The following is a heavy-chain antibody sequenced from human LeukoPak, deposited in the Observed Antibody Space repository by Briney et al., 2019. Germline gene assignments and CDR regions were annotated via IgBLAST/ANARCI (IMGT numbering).Heavy chain of an antibody. CDR2: ISIGSSYI. CDR1: GFTLGNYG. J-gene: IGHJ4*02. Sequence: PGGSLRLSCDVSGFTLGNYGMTWVRQAPGKGLEWVSSISIGSSYIYYADSVKGRFTISRDNAKNSLYLQMNSLRADDTAVYYCTGGALDYWGQGALVSVSS. D-gene: IGHD3-10*01. V-gene: IGHV3-21*01. CDR3: TGGALDY.